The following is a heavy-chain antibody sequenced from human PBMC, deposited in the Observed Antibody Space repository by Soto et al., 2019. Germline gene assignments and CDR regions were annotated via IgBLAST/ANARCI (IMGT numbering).Heavy chain of an antibody. CDR3: ARDPMRGGYTYGQGGMDV. V-gene: IGHV4-30-4*01. CDR1: GGSISSADYY. Sequence: SEPLSLTCTVSGGSISSADYYWSWIRQPPGKGLECIGSIYYSGRTFYNPSLQSRLTISVDTSKNQFSLKLTSVTAADTAVYYCARDPMRGGYTYGQGGMDVWGQGTTVTVSS. J-gene: IGHJ6*02. CDR2: IYYSGRT. D-gene: IGHD5-18*01.